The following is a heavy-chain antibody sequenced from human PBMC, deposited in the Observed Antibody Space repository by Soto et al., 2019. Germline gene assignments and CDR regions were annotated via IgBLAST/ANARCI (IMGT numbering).Heavy chain of an antibody. J-gene: IGHJ6*02. CDR1: GFTFSSYG. CDR3: ARFPSPTYGYGMDV. Sequence: GGSLRLSCAASGFTFSSYGMHWVRQAPGKGLEWVAVIWYDGSNKYYADSVKGRFTISRDNSKNTLYLQMNSLRAEDTAVYYCARFPSPTYGYGMDVWGQGTTVTVSS. CDR2: IWYDGSNK. D-gene: IGHD4-17*01. V-gene: IGHV3-33*01.